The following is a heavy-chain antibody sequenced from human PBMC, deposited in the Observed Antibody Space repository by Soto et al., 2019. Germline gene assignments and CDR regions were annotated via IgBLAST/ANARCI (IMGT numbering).Heavy chain of an antibody. CDR2: IIPIFGTA. CDR3: ARDYMRPPSITMIVVSPGRPI. Sequence: GASVKVSCKASGGTFSSYAISWVRQAPGQGLEWMGGIIPIFGTANYAQKFQGRVTITADESTSTAYMELSSLRSEDTAVYYYARDYMRPPSITMIVVSPGRPIWGQGTMVTVSS. CDR1: GGTFSSYA. D-gene: IGHD3-22*01. V-gene: IGHV1-69*13. J-gene: IGHJ3*02.